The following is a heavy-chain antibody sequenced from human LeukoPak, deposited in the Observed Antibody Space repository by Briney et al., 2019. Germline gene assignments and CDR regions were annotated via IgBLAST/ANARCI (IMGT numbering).Heavy chain of an antibody. J-gene: IGHJ3*02. CDR2: IIPILGIA. D-gene: IGHD3-22*01. CDR1: GGTFSSYA. Sequence: GASVKVSCKASGGTFSSYAISWVRQAPGQGLEWMGRIIPILGIANYAQKFQGRVTITADKSTSTAYIELSSLRSEDTAVYYCARDPTYYYDSSGYPGLGAFDIWGQGTMVTVSS. CDR3: ARDPTYYYDSSGYPGLGAFDI. V-gene: IGHV1-69*04.